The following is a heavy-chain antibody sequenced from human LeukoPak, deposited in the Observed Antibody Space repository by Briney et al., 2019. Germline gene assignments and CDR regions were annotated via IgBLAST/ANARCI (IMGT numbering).Heavy chain of an antibody. CDR1: GLTFSSYS. V-gene: IGHV3-21*01. CDR3: ARDSTVTMVRGEMV. J-gene: IGHJ4*02. D-gene: IGHD3-10*01. Sequence: MPGGSLRLSCAASGLTFSSYSMNWVRQAPGKGLEWVSSISSSSSYIYYADSVKGRFTISRDNAKNSLYLQMNSLRAEDTAVYYCARDSTVTMVRGEMVWGQGTLVTVSS. CDR2: ISSSSSYI.